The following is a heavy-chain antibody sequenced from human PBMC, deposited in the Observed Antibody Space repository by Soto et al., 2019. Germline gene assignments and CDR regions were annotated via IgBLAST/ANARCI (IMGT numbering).Heavy chain of an antibody. Sequence: GASVKVSCKASGYTFTSYAIHWVRQATGQGLEWMGWMNPNSGNTGYAQKFQGRVTMTRNTSISTAYMELSSLRSEDTAVYYCASGESVDAYYYYYGTDFWGQGTTVTV. J-gene: IGHJ6*02. CDR3: ASGESVDAYYYYYGTDF. CDR2: MNPNSGNT. V-gene: IGHV1-8*01. D-gene: IGHD5-12*01. CDR1: GYTFTSYA.